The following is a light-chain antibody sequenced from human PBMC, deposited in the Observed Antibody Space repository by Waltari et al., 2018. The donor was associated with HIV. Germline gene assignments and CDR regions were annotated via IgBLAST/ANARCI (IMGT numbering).Light chain of an antibody. CDR1: SGFSVGAFW. J-gene: IGLJ2*01. Sequence: QPVLTQLSSHSASSGASVRLTCMLSSGFSVGAFWIRWYQQKPGNPPRFLLFYNSDSKKGQGSGVPSRASGSNDSSANAGIRRIAGLQPEDEADYYGGTRQSDSKTHVVFGGGAKLTGL. CDR2: YNSDSKK. V-gene: IGLV5-52*01. CDR3: GTRQSDSKTHVV.